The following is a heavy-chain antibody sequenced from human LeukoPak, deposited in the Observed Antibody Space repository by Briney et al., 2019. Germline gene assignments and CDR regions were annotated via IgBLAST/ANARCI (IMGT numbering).Heavy chain of an antibody. V-gene: IGHV3-30*02. J-gene: IGHJ4*02. CDR2: IRNDGTTK. Sequence: GGSLRLSCAASGSTFSSCGMHWVRQAPGKGLEWVTFIRNDGTTKYYADSVKGRFTISRDNSKNTLYLQMNILRAEDTAVYYCAGGTVTTFDYWGQGTLVTVSS. CDR1: GSTFSSCG. D-gene: IGHD4-17*01. CDR3: AGGTVTTFDY.